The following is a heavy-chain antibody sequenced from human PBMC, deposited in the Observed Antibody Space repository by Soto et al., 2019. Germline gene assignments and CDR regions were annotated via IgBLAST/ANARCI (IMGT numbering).Heavy chain of an antibody. CDR1: GGSFSGYY. CDR3: AITRPVYYYYGMDA. Sequence: SETLSLTCAVYGGSFSGYYWSWIRQPPGKGLEWIGEINHSGSTNYNPSLKSRVTISVDTSKNQFSLKLSSVTAADTAVYYCAITRPVYYYYGMDAWGQGTTVTVSS. CDR2: INHSGST. J-gene: IGHJ6*02. D-gene: IGHD2-15*01. V-gene: IGHV4-34*01.